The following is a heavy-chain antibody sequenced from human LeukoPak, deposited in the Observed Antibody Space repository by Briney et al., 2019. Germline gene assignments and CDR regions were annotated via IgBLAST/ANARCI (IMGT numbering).Heavy chain of an antibody. J-gene: IGHJ5*02. CDR2: IKQDETEK. CDR3: ARTKKRHLVSIRIDNWFDP. CDR1: GFTLSSYW. Sequence: GGSLRLSCAASGFTLSSYWMSWVRQAPGKGLEWVANIKQDETEKYYVDSVKGRFTISRDNAKNSLYLEMDRLRSEDTAVYYCARTKKRHLVSIRIDNWFDPWGQGTLVTVSS. D-gene: IGHD3-3*02. V-gene: IGHV3-7*03.